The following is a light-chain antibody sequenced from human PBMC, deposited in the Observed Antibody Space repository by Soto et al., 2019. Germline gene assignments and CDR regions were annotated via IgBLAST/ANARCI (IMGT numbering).Light chain of an antibody. J-gene: IGLJ2*01. V-gene: IGLV2-14*01. CDR2: DVS. CDR3: SSYTSSRTVL. CDR1: SSDVGGYNY. Sequence: QSALTQPASVSGSPGQSITISCTGTSSDVGGYNYVSWYQQHPGKAPKLMIYDVSNRPSGVSNRFSGSKSGNTASLTISGLQGEEEAEYYCSSYTSSRTVLFGGGTKVTVL.